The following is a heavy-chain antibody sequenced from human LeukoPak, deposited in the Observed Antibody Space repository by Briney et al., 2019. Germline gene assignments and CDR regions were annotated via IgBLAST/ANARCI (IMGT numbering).Heavy chain of an antibody. CDR1: GGSISSSNW. D-gene: IGHD2-8*02. CDR2: IYYSGST. V-gene: IGHV4-4*02. CDR3: ARVKGHIVL. Sequence: NPSETLSLTCAVSGGSISSSNWWSWVRQPPGKGLEWIGYIYYSGSTNYNPSLKSRVTISVDTSKNQFSLKLSSVTAADTAVYYCARVKGHIVLWGQGTLVTVSS. J-gene: IGHJ4*02.